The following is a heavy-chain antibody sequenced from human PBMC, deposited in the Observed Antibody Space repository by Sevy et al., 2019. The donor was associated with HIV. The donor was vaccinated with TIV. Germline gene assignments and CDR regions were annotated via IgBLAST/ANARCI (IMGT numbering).Heavy chain of an antibody. D-gene: IGHD6-19*01. V-gene: IGHV3-30*18. CDR1: GFTFSAHG. Sequence: GGSLRLSCVGSGFTFSAHGMHWVRRAPGKGLEWVAVISYDGDYKYYADSVKGRFTISRDRSKNSLYLQMNSLRTEDTAMYHCAKDQSASVCAGESHYGMDVWGQGTTVTVSS. CDR2: ISYDGDYK. J-gene: IGHJ6*02. CDR3: AKDQSASVCAGESHYGMDV.